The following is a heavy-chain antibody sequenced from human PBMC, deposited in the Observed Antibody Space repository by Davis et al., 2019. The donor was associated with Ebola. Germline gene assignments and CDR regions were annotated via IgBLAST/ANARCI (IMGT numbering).Heavy chain of an antibody. J-gene: IGHJ5*02. V-gene: IGHV3-33*01. CDR2: IWFDGSNK. CDR3: ARDRGEQWLVRHNWFDP. Sequence: GESLKISCAASGFTFSSYGMHWVRQAPGKGLEWVALIWFDGSNKYYADSVKGRFTISRDNSKNTLDLQMNSLRAEDTAVYYCARDRGEQWLVRHNWFDPWGQGNLVTVSS. CDR1: GFTFSSYG. D-gene: IGHD6-19*01.